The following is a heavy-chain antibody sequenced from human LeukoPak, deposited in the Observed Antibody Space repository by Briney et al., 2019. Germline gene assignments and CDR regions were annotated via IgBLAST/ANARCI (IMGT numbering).Heavy chain of an antibody. Sequence: PGGSLRLSCAASGFTFSSYGMHWVRQAPGKGLEWVAFIRSDGNYKYYADSVKGRFTISRDNSKNTLYLQMNSLRAEDTAVYHCVREGYGPGNYPYDSWGQGTLVTVSS. CDR1: GFTFSSYG. CDR2: IRSDGNYK. CDR3: VREGYGPGNYPYDS. V-gene: IGHV3-30*02. J-gene: IGHJ4*02. D-gene: IGHD3-10*01.